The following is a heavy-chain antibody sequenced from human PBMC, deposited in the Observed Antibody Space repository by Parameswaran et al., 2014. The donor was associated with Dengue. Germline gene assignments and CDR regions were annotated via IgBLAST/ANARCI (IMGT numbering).Heavy chain of an antibody. Sequence: RWIRQPPGKGLEWIGRIYTSGSTNYNPSLKSRVTMSVDTSKNQFSLKLSSVTAADTAVYYCARENIAVAGTGPWDWGQGTLVTVSS. CDR3: ARENIAVAGTGPWD. D-gene: IGHD6-19*01. J-gene: IGHJ4*02. CDR2: IYTSGST. V-gene: IGHV4-4*07.